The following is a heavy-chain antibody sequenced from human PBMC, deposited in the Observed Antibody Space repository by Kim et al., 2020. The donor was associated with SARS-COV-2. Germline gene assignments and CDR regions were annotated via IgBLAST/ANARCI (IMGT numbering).Heavy chain of an antibody. Sequence: NYAQRFQGWVTMTRDTSISTAYMELSRLRSDDTAVYYCALGAYGDQSFDYWGQGTLVTVSS. J-gene: IGHJ4*02. D-gene: IGHD4-17*01. CDR3: ALGAYGDQSFDY. V-gene: IGHV1-2*04.